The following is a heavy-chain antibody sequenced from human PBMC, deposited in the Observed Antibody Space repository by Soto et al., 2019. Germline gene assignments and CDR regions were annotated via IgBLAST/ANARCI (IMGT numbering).Heavy chain of an antibody. CDR2: IDREGSTT. Sequence: EVQLVESGGGLVQPGGSLRLSCAASGFTFSVYWMHWVRQAPGKGLVWVSRIDREGSTTSYAVSVKGRFTISRDNAKSTLYLQMNSLRAADTAVYYCARPGYSNYGPGVDVWGQGTTVTVSS. CDR3: ARPGYSNYGPGVDV. CDR1: GFTFSVYW. J-gene: IGHJ6*02. V-gene: IGHV3-74*01. D-gene: IGHD4-4*01.